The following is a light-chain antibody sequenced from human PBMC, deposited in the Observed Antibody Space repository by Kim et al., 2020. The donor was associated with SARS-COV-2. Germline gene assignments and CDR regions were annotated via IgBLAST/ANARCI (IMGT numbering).Light chain of an antibody. Sequence: GGKGSRPCRGTQVFSTYLDLEPEEPGNAPKLLIHGSSSLQSGVPSRFSGSGSGTDFTLTITSLQVEDFGTYYCQQSFSSPRTFGQGTKVDIK. CDR3: QQSFSSPRT. CDR1: QVFSTY. CDR2: GSS. V-gene: IGKV1-39*01. J-gene: IGKJ1*01.